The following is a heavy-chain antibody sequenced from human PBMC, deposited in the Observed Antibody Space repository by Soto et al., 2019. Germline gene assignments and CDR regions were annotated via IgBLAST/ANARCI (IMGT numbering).Heavy chain of an antibody. V-gene: IGHV1-24*01. CDR3: ATVSRHTMSWFDP. CDR2: FDPEDGET. Sequence: PSVKVSCKVSGYTLTELSMHWVRQAPGKGLEWMGGFDPEDGETIYAQKFQGRVTMTEDTSTDTAYMELSSLRSEDTAVYYCATVSRHTMSWFDPWGQGTLVTVSS. CDR1: GYTLTELS. J-gene: IGHJ5*02.